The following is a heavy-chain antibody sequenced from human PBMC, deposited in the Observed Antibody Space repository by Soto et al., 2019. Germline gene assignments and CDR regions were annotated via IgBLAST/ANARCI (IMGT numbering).Heavy chain of an antibody. J-gene: IGHJ4*02. D-gene: IGHD4-17*01. Sequence: PGGSLRLSCAASGFTFSSYGMHWVRQAPGKGLEWVAVISYDGSNKYYADSVKGRFTISRDNSKNTLYLQMNSLRAEDTAVYYCAKDPGGPMTTVTTSGYWGQGTLVTVSS. CDR2: ISYDGSNK. V-gene: IGHV3-30*18. CDR1: GFTFSSYG. CDR3: AKDPGGPMTTVTTSGY.